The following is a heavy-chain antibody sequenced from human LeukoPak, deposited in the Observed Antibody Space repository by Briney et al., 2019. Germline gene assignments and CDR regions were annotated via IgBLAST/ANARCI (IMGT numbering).Heavy chain of an antibody. CDR2: IRYDGIYK. CDR1: GFTFNNNG. CDR3: ARAPGTMIVVDY. J-gene: IGHJ4*02. D-gene: IGHD3-22*01. Sequence: GGSLRLSCAASGFTFNNNGMHWVRQAPGKGLEWVAFIRYDGIYKYYADSVKGRFTISRDNSKNTLYLQMNSLRPDDTAVYYCARAPGTMIVVDYWGQGTLVTVSS. V-gene: IGHV3-30*02.